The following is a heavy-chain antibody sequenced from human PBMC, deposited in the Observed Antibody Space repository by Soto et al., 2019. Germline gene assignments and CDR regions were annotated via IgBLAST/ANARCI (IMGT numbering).Heavy chain of an antibody. J-gene: IGHJ3*02. CDR3: TTDRRPVTMVRGVIITRAFDI. D-gene: IGHD3-10*01. Sequence: WWSLRLSCSASVFTFSNAWMSWVRQAPGKGLEWVGRIKSKTDGGTTDYAAPVKGRFTISRDDSKNTLYLQMNSLKTEDTAVYYCTTDRRPVTMVRGVIITRAFDIWGQGTMVTVSS. CDR2: IKSKTDGGTT. V-gene: IGHV3-15*01. CDR1: VFTFSNAW.